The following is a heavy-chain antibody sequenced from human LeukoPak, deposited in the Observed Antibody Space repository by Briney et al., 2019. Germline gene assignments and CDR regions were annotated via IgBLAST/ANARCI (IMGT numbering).Heavy chain of an antibody. D-gene: IGHD2-2*01. Sequence: GGSLRLSCVASGFTFSSYWMHWVRQDPRKGLVWVSRINGDGRNINYADSVRGRFTISRDNSKNTLYLQMNSLRAEDTAVYYCAREGYCSSTSCSNDAFDIWGQGTMVTVSS. CDR3: AREGYCSSTSCSNDAFDI. CDR2: INGDGRNI. J-gene: IGHJ3*02. V-gene: IGHV3-74*01. CDR1: GFTFSSYW.